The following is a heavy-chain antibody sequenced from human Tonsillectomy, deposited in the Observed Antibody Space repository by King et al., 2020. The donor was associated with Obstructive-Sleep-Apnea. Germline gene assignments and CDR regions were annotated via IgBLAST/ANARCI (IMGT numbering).Heavy chain of an antibody. Sequence: VQLVESGGGLVQPGGSLRLSCAASGFTFSSYWMSWVRQAPGKGLEWVANIKQDGSEKYYVDSVKGRFTISRDNAKNSLYLQMNNLSAEDTAVYYCAGDRGTTVVTPDAFDIWGQGTMVTVSS. J-gene: IGHJ3*02. V-gene: IGHV3-7*01. CDR2: IKQDGSEK. D-gene: IGHD4-23*01. CDR3: AGDRGTTVVTPDAFDI. CDR1: GFTFSSYW.